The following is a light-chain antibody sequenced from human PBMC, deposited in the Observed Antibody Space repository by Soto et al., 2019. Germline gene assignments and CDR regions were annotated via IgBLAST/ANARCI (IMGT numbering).Light chain of an antibody. J-gene: IGLJ1*01. CDR3: SSYISSSTLV. V-gene: IGLV2-14*01. Sequence: QSALTQPASVSGPPGQSITISCTGTSSDVGAYNYVSWYQQHPGKAPKLMIYEVSNRPSGVSNRFSGSKSGNTASLTISGLQAEYEADYYCSSYISSSTLVFGTGTKVTVL. CDR2: EVS. CDR1: SSDVGAYNY.